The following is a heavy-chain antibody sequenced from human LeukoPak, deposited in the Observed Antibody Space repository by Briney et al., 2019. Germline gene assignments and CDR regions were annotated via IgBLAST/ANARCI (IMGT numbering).Heavy chain of an antibody. CDR3: ASGTTDIVVVPATLRNYYFDY. V-gene: IGHV1-69*06. CDR1: GGTFSSYA. Sequence: SVKVSCKASGGTFSSYAISWVRQAPGQGLEWMGGIIPIFGTANYAQKFQGRVTITADKSTSTAYMELRSLRSEDTAVYYCASGTTDIVVVPATLRNYYFDYWGQGTLVTVSS. CDR2: IIPIFGTA. J-gene: IGHJ4*02. D-gene: IGHD2-2*01.